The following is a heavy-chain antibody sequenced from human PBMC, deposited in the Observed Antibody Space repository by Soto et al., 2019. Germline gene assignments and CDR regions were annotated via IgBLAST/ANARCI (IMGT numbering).Heavy chain of an antibody. Sequence: PGGSLRPSCAASGFTFSSYAMSWVRQAPGKGLEWVSSISGSGGSTYYADSVKGRFTISRDNSKNTLYLQMNSLRAEDTAVYYCANAGRIAVAGTSRGYYYGMDVWGQGTTVTVSS. D-gene: IGHD6-19*01. CDR3: ANAGRIAVAGTSRGYYYGMDV. V-gene: IGHV3-23*01. CDR2: ISGSGGST. J-gene: IGHJ6*02. CDR1: GFTFSSYA.